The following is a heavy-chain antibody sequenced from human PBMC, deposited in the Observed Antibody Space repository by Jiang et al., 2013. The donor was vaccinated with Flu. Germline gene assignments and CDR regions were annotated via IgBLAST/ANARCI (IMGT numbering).Heavy chain of an antibody. D-gene: IGHD3-3*01. J-gene: IGHJ5*02. V-gene: IGHV4-59*01. Sequence: GPGLVKPSETLSLTCTVSGGSISSYYWSWIRQPPGKGLEWIGYIYYSGSTNYNPSLKSRVTISVDTSKNQFSLKLSSVTAADTAVYYCARGSGITIFGVPIAEFDPWGQGTLVTVSS. CDR2: IYYSGST. CDR1: GGSISSYY. CDR3: ARGSGITIFGVPIAEFDP.